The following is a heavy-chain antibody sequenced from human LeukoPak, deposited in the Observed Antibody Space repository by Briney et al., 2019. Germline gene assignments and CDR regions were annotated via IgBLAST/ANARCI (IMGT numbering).Heavy chain of an antibody. J-gene: IGHJ4*02. Sequence: GGSLRLSCAASGFTVSSNYMSWVRQAPGKGLEWVSVIYSGGSTYYADSVKGRFTISRDNSKNTLYLQMNSLRAEDTAVYYCASEPSNGTFDYWGQGTLVTVSS. CDR1: GFTVSSNY. D-gene: IGHD2-8*01. CDR2: IYSGGST. CDR3: ASEPSNGTFDY. V-gene: IGHV3-53*01.